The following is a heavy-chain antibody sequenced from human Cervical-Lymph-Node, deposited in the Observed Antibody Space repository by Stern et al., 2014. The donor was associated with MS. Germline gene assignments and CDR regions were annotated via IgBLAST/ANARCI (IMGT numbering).Heavy chain of an antibody. J-gene: IGHJ4*02. Sequence: QVQLVQSGAEVKKPGSSVKVSCKASGGTFSSYAISWVRQAPGQGLEWMGGIIPIFGTANYAQKFQGRVTITADEPTSTAYMELSSLRSEDTAVYYCARVPRYYYGSGSYAYWGQGTLVTVSS. CDR1: GGTFSSYA. D-gene: IGHD3-10*01. V-gene: IGHV1-69*01. CDR2: IIPIFGTA. CDR3: ARVPRYYYGSGSYAY.